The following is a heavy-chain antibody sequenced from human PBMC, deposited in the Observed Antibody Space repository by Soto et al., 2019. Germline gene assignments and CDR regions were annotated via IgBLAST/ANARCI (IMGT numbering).Heavy chain of an antibody. CDR3: AREARSAFDI. CDR2: IYSGGST. Sequence: EVQLVESGGGLVQPGGSLRLSCAASGFTVSSNYMSWVRQAPGKGLEWVSVIYSGGSTYYADYMKGRFTISRDNSKNTLYLQMNSLRAEDTAVYYCAREARSAFDIWGQGTMVTVSS. J-gene: IGHJ3*02. CDR1: GFTVSSNY. V-gene: IGHV3-66*01.